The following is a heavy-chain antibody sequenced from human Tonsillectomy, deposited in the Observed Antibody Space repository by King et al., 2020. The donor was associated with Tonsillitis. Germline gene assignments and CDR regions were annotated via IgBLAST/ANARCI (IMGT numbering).Heavy chain of an antibody. D-gene: IGHD2-2*02. J-gene: IGHJ4*02. V-gene: IGHV3-11*01. CDR1: GFTFSDYY. Sequence: VQLVESGGGLVKPGGSLRLSCAASGFTFSDYYMSWIRQAPGKGLEWVSYISSSGSIIYSAASVKGRFTISRDNAKNSLYLQMNSLRAEDTAVYYCARGRFCSSTSCYTRFLVNYWGQGTLVTVSS. CDR3: ARGRFCSSTSCYTRFLVNY. CDR2: ISSSGSII.